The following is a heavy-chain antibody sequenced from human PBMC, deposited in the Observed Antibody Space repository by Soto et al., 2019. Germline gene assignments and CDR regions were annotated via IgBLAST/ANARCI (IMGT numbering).Heavy chain of an antibody. CDR1: GGSISSGGYY. D-gene: IGHD3-10*01. V-gene: IGHV4-31*03. CDR3: AREGPMVRGVSNWFDP. J-gene: IGHJ5*02. CDR2: FYYSGST. Sequence: QVQLQESGPGLVKPSQTLSLTCTVSGGSISSGGYYWSWIRQHPGKGLEWIGYFYYSGSTYYNPSLKSRVTISVDTSKNQFSLKLSSVTAADTAVYYCAREGPMVRGVSNWFDPWGQGTLVTVSS.